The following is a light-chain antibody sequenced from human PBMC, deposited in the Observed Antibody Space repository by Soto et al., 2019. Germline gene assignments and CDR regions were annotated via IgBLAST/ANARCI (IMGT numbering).Light chain of an antibody. Sequence: EIVMTQSPASLSVSPGDGATLSCRASQSVASNVAWYQQKPGQGPRLLIHGASTRAAGVPARFSGSGSGTDFTRTISSLQSEDFAVYYCQQYHNWPPQYTFGQGTKLQIK. CDR3: QQYHNWPPQYT. CDR1: QSVASN. J-gene: IGKJ2*01. CDR2: GAS. V-gene: IGKV3-15*01.